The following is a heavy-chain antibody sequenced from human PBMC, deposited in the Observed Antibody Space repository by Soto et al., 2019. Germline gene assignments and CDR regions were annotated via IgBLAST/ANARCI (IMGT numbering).Heavy chain of an antibody. CDR2: IVVGSGNT. J-gene: IGHJ4*02. D-gene: IGHD3-3*01. V-gene: IGHV1-58*01. CDR3: AAGSIDFWSGYHPFDY. CDR1: GFTFTSSA. Sequence: GPSVKVSCKASGFTFTSSAVQWVRQARGQRLEWIGWIVVGSGNTNYAQKFQERVTITRDMSTSTAYMELSSLRSEDTAVYYCAAGSIDFWSGYHPFDYWGQGTLVTVSS.